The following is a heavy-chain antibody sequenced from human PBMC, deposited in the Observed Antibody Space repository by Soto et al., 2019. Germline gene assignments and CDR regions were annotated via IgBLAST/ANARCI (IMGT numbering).Heavy chain of an antibody. Sequence: GESLKISCAASGFTFSSYSMNWVRQAPGKGLEWVSSISSSSSYIYYADSVKGRFTISRDNAKNSLYLQMNSLRAEDTAVYYCARLWELPDSPPFDYWGQGTLVTVSS. J-gene: IGHJ4*02. D-gene: IGHD1-26*01. CDR3: ARLWELPDSPPFDY. CDR1: GFTFSSYS. CDR2: ISSSSSYI. V-gene: IGHV3-21*01.